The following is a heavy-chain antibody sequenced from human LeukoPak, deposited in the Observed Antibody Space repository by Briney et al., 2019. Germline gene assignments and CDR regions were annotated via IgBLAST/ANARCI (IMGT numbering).Heavy chain of an antibody. CDR2: IYYSGST. CDR3: ARDLGGLADY. Sequence: SETLSLTCTVSGGSISSYYWSWIRQPPGKGLEWIGYIYYSGSTNYNPSLKSRVTISVDTSKNQFSLKLSSVTAADTAVYYCARDLGGLADYWGQGTLVTASS. D-gene: IGHD3-16*01. V-gene: IGHV4-59*01. J-gene: IGHJ4*02. CDR1: GGSISSYY.